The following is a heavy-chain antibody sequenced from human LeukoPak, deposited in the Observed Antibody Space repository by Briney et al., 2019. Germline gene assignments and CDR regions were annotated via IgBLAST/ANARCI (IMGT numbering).Heavy chain of an antibody. CDR1: GFTFSSYS. D-gene: IGHD6-19*01. J-gene: IGHJ6*02. Sequence: PGGSLRLSCAASGFTFSSYSMNWVRQAPGKGLEWVSSISSSSSYIYYADSVKGRFTISRDNAKNSLYLQMNSLRAEDTAVYYCARASSGHLGGMDVWGQGTTVTVSS. V-gene: IGHV3-21*01. CDR2: ISSSSSYI. CDR3: ARASSGHLGGMDV.